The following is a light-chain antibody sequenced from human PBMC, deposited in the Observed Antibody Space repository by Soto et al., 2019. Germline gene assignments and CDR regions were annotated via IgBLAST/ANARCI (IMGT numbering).Light chain of an antibody. CDR1: QSISSFY. CDR2: DAS. V-gene: IGKV3-20*01. J-gene: IGKJ1*01. Sequence: EIVLTQSPGTLSLSPGERATLSCRASQSISSFYLAWYQQTPGQAPRLLIYDASSRAAGIPDRFSGGGSGTDFTLTISRLEHEDFGVYYCQQYGGSPRTFGQGTKVEIK. CDR3: QQYGGSPRT.